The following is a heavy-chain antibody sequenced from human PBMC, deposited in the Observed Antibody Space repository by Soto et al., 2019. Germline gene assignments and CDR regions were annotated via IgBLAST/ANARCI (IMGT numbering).Heavy chain of an antibody. V-gene: IGHV3-74*01. Sequence: EVQLVESGGGLVQPGGSVRLSCVVSGFTFSNYRMHWVRQAPGKGLVWGWRIESEGSSTTYADSVKGRFTISRDNAKNTLDLQMNGLSGEDTAIYYCAREGGGLGYWGQGTLVTVSS. CDR3: AREGGGLGY. D-gene: IGHD3-10*01. J-gene: IGHJ4*02. CDR1: GFTFSNYR. CDR2: IESEGSST.